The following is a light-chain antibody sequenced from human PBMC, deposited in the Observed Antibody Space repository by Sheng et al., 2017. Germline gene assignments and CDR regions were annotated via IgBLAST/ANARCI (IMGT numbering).Light chain of an antibody. Sequence: DIQMTQSLSSLSASVGDRVTITCRASQGLSDAVAWYQQKPGKAPKLLLYAASRLESGVPSRFSGSGSGTDYTLTISSLQPEDFATYYCQQSYSTPITFGQGTRLEIK. CDR1: QGLSDA. V-gene: IGKV1-NL1*01. CDR3: QQSYSTPIT. J-gene: IGKJ5*01. CDR2: AAS.